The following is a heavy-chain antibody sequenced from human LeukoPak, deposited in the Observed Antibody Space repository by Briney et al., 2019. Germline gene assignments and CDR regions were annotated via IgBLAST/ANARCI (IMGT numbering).Heavy chain of an antibody. CDR2: IWYDGSNK. Sequence: PGGSLRLSCAASGFTFSSYGMHWVRQAPGKGLEWVAVIWYDGSNKYYADSVKGRFTISRGNSKNTLYLQMNSLRAEDTAVYYCARGGEMATISNFDYWGQGTLVTVSS. CDR1: GFTFSSYG. CDR3: ARGGEMATISNFDY. V-gene: IGHV3-33*01. J-gene: IGHJ4*02. D-gene: IGHD5-24*01.